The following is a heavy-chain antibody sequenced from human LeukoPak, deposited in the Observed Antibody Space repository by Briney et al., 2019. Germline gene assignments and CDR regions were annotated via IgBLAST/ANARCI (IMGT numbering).Heavy chain of an antibody. CDR2: ISSTGTTI. V-gene: IGHV3-11*01. D-gene: IGHD1-7*01. CDR1: GFTFSGYY. CDR3: ARGMKLRNYYYYYYYMDV. Sequence: GGSLRLSCAASGFTFSGYYMGWIRQAPGKGLEWVSYISSTGTTIYYADSLKGRFTISRDNTKNSLYLQMNSLRAEDTAVYYCARGMKLRNYYYYYYYMDVWGKGTTVTVSS. J-gene: IGHJ6*03.